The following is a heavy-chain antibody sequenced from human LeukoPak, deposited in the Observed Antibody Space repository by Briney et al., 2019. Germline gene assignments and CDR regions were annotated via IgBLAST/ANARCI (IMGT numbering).Heavy chain of an antibody. D-gene: IGHD3-22*01. Sequence: TSETLSLTCTVSGGSISGYYWSWIRQPPGKGLEWIGEINHSGSTNYNPSLKSRVTISVDTSKNQFSLKLSSVTAADTAVYYCAGLYDSSGYYADYWGQGTLVTVSS. J-gene: IGHJ4*02. CDR2: INHSGST. CDR3: AGLYDSSGYYADY. V-gene: IGHV4-34*01. CDR1: GGSISGYY.